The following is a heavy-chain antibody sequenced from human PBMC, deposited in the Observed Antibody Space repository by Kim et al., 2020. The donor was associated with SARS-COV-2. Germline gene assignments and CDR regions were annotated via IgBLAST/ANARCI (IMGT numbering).Heavy chain of an antibody. D-gene: IGHD3-22*01. J-gene: IGHJ4*02. CDR1: DDSISSSSYF. V-gene: IGHV4-39*07. CDR2: IYYRGST. CDR3: ARFNLMVVVKGFDY. Sequence: SETLSLTCTVSDDSISSSSYFWGWIRQPPGKGLEWIGSIYYRGSTYHNPSLKSRVTISIDTSKNQVSLKLSSVTAADTAVYYCARFNLMVVVKGFDYWGQGILVTVSS.